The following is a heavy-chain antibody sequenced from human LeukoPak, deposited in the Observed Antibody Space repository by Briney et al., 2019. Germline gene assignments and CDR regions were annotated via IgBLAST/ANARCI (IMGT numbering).Heavy chain of an antibody. CDR1: GFTFSDYY. D-gene: IGHD6-13*01. CDR2: ISSRGSTK. Sequence: GGSLRLSCAASGFTFSDYYMSWIRQAPGKGLEWVSYISSRGSTKYYADFVKGRFTISRDNAKKSVYLQMNSRRAEDTAVYYCAKVLWYRGGLDYWGQEPLVTVSS. CDR3: AKVLWYRGGLDY. V-gene: IGHV3-11*04. J-gene: IGHJ4*02.